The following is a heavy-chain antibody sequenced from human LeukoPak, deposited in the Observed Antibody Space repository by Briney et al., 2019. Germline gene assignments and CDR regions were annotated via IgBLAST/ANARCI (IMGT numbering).Heavy chain of an antibody. J-gene: IGHJ4*02. D-gene: IGHD3-22*01. CDR3: AREWDSSGYFFDY. V-gene: IGHV4-30-2*01. CDR2: IYHSGST. CDR1: GGSISSGGYY. Sequence: SETLSLTCTVSGGSISSGGYYWSWIRQPPGKGLEWIGYIYHSGSTYYNPSLKSRVTISVDRSKNQFSLKLSSVTAADTAVYYCAREWDSSGYFFDYWGQGTLVTVSS.